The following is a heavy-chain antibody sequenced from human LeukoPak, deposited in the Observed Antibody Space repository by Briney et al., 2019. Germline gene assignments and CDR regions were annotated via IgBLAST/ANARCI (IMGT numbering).Heavy chain of an antibody. V-gene: IGHV3-7*01. CDR1: GFTFSSYW. Sequence: GGSLRLSCAASGFTFSSYWMSWVRQAPGKGLEWVANIKQDGSEKYYVDSVKGRFTISRDNAKNSLYLQMNSLRAEDTAVYYCARDKVMEEGYGDYAFDIWGQGTMVTVSS. CDR2: IKQDGSEK. D-gene: IGHD4-17*01. J-gene: IGHJ3*02. CDR3: ARDKVMEEGYGDYAFDI.